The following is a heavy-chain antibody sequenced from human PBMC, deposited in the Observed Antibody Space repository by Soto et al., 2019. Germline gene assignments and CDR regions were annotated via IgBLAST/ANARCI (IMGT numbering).Heavy chain of an antibody. Sequence: SETLSLTCTVSGGSIITYYCSFSRHPAFKGLEWIGRIYTSGSTNYNPSLKSRVTMSVDTSKIQFSLKLSSVTAADTAVYYCARSSAGYGSSWYYFDYWGQGTLVTVSS. CDR1: GGSIITYY. CDR3: ARSSAGYGSSWYYFDY. V-gene: IGHV4-4*07. J-gene: IGHJ4*02. D-gene: IGHD6-13*01. CDR2: IYTSGST.